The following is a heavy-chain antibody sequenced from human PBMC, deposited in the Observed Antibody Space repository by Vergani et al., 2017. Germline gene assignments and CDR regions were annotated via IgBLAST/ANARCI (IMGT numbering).Heavy chain of an antibody. V-gene: IGHV1-18*04. CDR2: ISAYNGNT. J-gene: IGHJ4*02. CDR3: AGDYTYYYGSGSLRNFDY. CDR1: GYTFTSYG. Sequence: QVQLVQSGAEVKKPGASVKVSCKASGYTFTSYGISWVRQAPGQGLEWMGWISAYNGNTNYAQKLQGRVTMTTDTSTSTAYMELRSLRSDDTAVYYCAGDYTYYYGSGSLRNFDYWGQGTLVTVSS. D-gene: IGHD3-10*01.